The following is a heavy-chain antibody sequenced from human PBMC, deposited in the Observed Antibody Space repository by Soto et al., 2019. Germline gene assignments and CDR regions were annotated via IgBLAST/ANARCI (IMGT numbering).Heavy chain of an antibody. Sequence: SQTLSLTCAISGDSVSSNSAAWNWIRQSPSSGLEWLGRTYYRSKWYNDYAVSVKSRITINPDTSKNSLYLQMNSLRAEDTAVYYCAREGRDEWELNYFDYWGQGTLVTVSS. V-gene: IGHV6-1*01. CDR1: GDSVSSNSAA. CDR3: AREGRDEWELNYFDY. D-gene: IGHD1-26*01. J-gene: IGHJ4*02. CDR2: TYYRSKWYN.